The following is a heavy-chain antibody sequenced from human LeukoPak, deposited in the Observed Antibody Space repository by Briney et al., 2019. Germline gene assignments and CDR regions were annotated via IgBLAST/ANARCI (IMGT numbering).Heavy chain of an antibody. V-gene: IGHV3-11*04. J-gene: IGHJ3*02. D-gene: IGHD3-9*01. CDR2: ITGTGDII. CDR3: ASSPGYHDAFDI. CDR1: GFIFSDYY. Sequence: GGSLRLSCAASGFIFSDYYMSWIRQAPGKGLECISYITGTGDIIYYADSVKGRFTISRDNAKKSLYLQMNSLRAEDTAVYYCASSPGYHDAFDIWGQGTMVTVSS.